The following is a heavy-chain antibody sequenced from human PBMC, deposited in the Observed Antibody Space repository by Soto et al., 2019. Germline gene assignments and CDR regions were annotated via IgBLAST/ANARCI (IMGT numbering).Heavy chain of an antibody. CDR2: IWYDGSNK. D-gene: IGHD5-18*01. CDR3: AREGGNTALWGKLDY. V-gene: IGHV3-33*01. CDR1: GFTFSSYG. J-gene: IGHJ4*02. Sequence: QVQLVESGGGVVQPGRSLRLSCAASGFTFSSYGMHWVRQAPGKGLEWVAVIWYDGSNKYYADSVKGRFTISRDNSKNTLYLQMNSLRAEDTAVYYCAREGGNTALWGKLDYWGQGTLVTVSS.